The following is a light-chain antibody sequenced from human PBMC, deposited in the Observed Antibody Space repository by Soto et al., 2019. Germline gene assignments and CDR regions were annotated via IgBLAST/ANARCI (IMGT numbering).Light chain of an antibody. J-gene: IGKJ1*01. Sequence: DIQLTQTPSTLSASVGDEVTITCRASQTISRCWAWCQQKPGRAPKLLIYDAATLESGVPSRFSGSGSETEFTLTISRLQPDDFATYFCHSRAFGQGTKVDIK. V-gene: IGKV1-5*01. CDR2: DAA. CDR3: HSRA. CDR1: QTISRC.